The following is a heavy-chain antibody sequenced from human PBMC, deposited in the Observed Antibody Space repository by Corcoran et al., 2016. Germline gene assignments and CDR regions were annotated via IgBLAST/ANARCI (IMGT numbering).Heavy chain of an antibody. D-gene: IGHD6-19*01. Sequence: EVQLVQSGAEVKKPGESPKIYCQGSGYRFTTSWIAWVRQMPGEGLESMGVIYPGDSDTRYSPSFQGQVTIQADKSISTAYLQWSSLKASDSAMYYCASQTRSGVDVWGQGTTVTVSS. J-gene: IGHJ6*02. CDR1: GYRFTTSW. CDR2: IYPGDSDT. V-gene: IGHV5-51*01. CDR3: ASQTRSGVDV.